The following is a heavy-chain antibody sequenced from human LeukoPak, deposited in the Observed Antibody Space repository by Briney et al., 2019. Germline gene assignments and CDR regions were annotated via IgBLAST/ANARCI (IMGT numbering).Heavy chain of an antibody. CDR1: GFTFSSYS. Sequence: PGGSLRLSCAASGFTFSSYSMNWVRQAPGKGLEWVSSITSGSGYMYYADSLKGRFTISRDNAKNSLYLQMDSLRAEDTAVYYCAKDFSVVPAAPYFDYWGQGTLVTVSS. J-gene: IGHJ4*02. D-gene: IGHD2-2*01. V-gene: IGHV3-21*01. CDR3: AKDFSVVPAAPYFDY. CDR2: ITSGSGYM.